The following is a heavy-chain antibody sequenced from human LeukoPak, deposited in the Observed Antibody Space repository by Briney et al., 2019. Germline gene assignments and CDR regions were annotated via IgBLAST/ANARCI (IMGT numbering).Heavy chain of an antibody. CDR3: ARDLGQYYFDY. CDR2: ISYDGSNK. V-gene: IGHV3-30-3*01. Sequence: GGSLRLSCAASGFTFSSYAMHWFRQSPGKGLEWMAVISYDGSNKYYADSVKGRFTISRDNSKNTLYLQMNSLRAEDTAVYYCARDLGQYYFDYWGQGTLVTVSS. J-gene: IGHJ4*02. D-gene: IGHD4-11*01. CDR1: GFTFSSYA.